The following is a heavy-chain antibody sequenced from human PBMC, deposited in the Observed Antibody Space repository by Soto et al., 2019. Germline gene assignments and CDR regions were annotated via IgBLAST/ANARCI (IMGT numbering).Heavy chain of an antibody. V-gene: IGHV1-69*06. D-gene: IGHD5-18*01. CDR2: IIPTFGTA. CDR3: ARVSLRGYSYDSTDY. J-gene: IGHJ4*02. Sequence: QVQLVQSGAEVKKPGSSVKVSCKASGGTFSSYAISWVRQAPGQGLEWLGGIIPTFGTANYAQTFQGSVKSNADKSTRTADLELSSMRSDYTALYYCARVSLRGYSYDSTDYWGKVTLFTVSS. CDR1: GGTFSSYA.